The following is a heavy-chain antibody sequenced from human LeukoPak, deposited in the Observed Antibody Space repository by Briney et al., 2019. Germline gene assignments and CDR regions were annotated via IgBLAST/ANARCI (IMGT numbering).Heavy chain of an antibody. CDR1: GYTFTSYG. D-gene: IGHD4-23*01. J-gene: IGHJ4*02. V-gene: IGHV1-18*01. Sequence: ASVKVSCKASGYTFTSYGISWVRQAPGQGLEWMGWISAYNGNTNYAQKLQGRVTMTTDTSTSTAYTELRSLRSDDTAVYYCARASLDYGGNLNFDYWGQGTLVTVSS. CDR2: ISAYNGNT. CDR3: ARASLDYGGNLNFDY.